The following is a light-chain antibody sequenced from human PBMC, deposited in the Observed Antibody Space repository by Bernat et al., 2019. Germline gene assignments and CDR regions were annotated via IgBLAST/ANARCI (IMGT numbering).Light chain of an antibody. Sequence: QSVVTQAPSASGTPGQRVTISCSGSSSNIGSNNVNWYQQLPGTAPKLLIYKSNQPPSGVPYRFSGSKSGTSASLAISGLQSEDEADYHCAAWDDRLNAVLFGGGTRLTV. CDR3: AAWDDRLNAVL. CDR2: KSN. V-gene: IGLV1-44*01. J-gene: IGLJ2*01. CDR1: SSNIGSNN.